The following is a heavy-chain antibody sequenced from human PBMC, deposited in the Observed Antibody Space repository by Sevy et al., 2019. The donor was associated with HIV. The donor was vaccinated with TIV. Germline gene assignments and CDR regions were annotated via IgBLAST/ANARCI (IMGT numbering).Heavy chain of an antibody. Sequence: SETLSLTCTVSGASISSSGYYWGWIRQPPGKGLEWIASINYSGITFYNPSLKSRVTISADTSKNQFSLRLSSVTAADSSIYFCVGPKLTYTNGWHYFDYWGQGTLVTVSS. D-gene: IGHD6-25*01. CDR1: GASISSSGYY. CDR3: VGPKLTYTNGWHYFDY. V-gene: IGHV4-39*01. CDR2: INYSGIT. J-gene: IGHJ4*02.